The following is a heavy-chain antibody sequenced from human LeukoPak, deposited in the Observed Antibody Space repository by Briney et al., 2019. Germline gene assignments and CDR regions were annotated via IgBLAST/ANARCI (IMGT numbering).Heavy chain of an antibody. D-gene: IGHD6-19*01. CDR2: INPGGSNR. Sequence: GGSLRLSCAASGITFSNYEMNWVRQGPGNGLEGVSYINPGGSNRFYAGSVRGRFTISRDDAKKSVYLQMNSLRAEDTAVYYRASSLSSGWGPVDDYWGQGIMVTVSS. CDR1: GITFSNYE. V-gene: IGHV3-48*03. CDR3: ASSLSSGWGPVDDY. J-gene: IGHJ4*02.